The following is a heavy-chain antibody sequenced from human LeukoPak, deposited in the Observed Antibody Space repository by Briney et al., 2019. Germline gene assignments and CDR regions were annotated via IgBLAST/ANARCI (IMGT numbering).Heavy chain of an antibody. J-gene: IGHJ4*02. CDR3: AKVRRYSYGSDFDY. CDR1: GFTFSSYS. Sequence: PGGSLRLSCAASGFTFSSYSMNWVRQAPGKGLEWVAGISYDGSNKYYGDSVKGRFAISRDNSKNTLYLQMNSLRAEDTAVYYCAKVRRYSYGSDFDYWGQGTLVTVSS. CDR2: ISYDGSNK. V-gene: IGHV3-30*18. D-gene: IGHD5-18*01.